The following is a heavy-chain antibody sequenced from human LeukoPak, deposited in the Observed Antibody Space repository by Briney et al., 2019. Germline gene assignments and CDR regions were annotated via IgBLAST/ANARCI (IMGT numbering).Heavy chain of an antibody. J-gene: IGHJ4*02. D-gene: IGHD6-19*01. V-gene: IGHV1-18*01. CDR3: ARDWRRGIAVAGTGY. Sequence: ASVKVSCKASGYTFTSYGISWVRQAPGQGLEWMGWISAYNGNTNYAQKLQGRVTMTTDTSTSTAYMELRSLRSDDTAVYYCARDWRRGIAVAGTGYWGQGTLVTVSS. CDR1: GYTFTSYG. CDR2: ISAYNGNT.